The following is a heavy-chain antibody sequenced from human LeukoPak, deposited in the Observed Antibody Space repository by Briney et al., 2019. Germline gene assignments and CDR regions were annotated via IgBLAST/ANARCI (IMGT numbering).Heavy chain of an antibody. V-gene: IGHV3-33*06. D-gene: IGHD6-19*01. CDR3: AKEVSSGSLDF. J-gene: IGHJ4*02. CDR1: GFTFRTYG. Sequence: GRSLRLSCAASGFTFRTYGMHWVRQAPGKGLGWVALIWSDGGSKYYAASVKGRFTISRDNSKNTLYLQMNSLRPDDTAVYYCAKEVSSGSLDFWGQGTLVTVSS. CDR2: IWSDGGSK.